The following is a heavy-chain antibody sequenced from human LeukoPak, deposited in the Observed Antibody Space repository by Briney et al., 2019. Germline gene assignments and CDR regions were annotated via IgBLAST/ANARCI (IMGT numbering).Heavy chain of an antibody. V-gene: IGHV4-39*01. CDR2: VNYSGYT. CDR1: TASLNNIGYY. Sequence: SETLSLTCTVSTASLNNIGYYWVWIRQPPGEGLEWLGIVNYSGYTYYNPSLRSRVSINVDTAKNQFSLKLSSVTAADTAVYYCVRQKGHSSSWWYFDYWAQGTLVTVSS. CDR3: VRQKGHSSSWWYFDY. J-gene: IGHJ4*02. D-gene: IGHD6-19*01.